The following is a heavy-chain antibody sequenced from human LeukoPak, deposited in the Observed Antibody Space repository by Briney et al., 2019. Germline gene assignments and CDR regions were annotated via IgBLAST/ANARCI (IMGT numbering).Heavy chain of an antibody. J-gene: IGHJ4*02. CDR3: ARVVIAALYYFDY. CDR1: GYTFTGYY. CDR2: INPNSGGT. D-gene: IGHD6-6*01. Sequence: GASVKVSCKASGYTFTGYYMHWVRQAPGQGLEWMGWINPNSGGTNYAQKFQGRVTMTRDTSISTAYMELSRLRSDDTAVYYCARVVIAALYYFDYWGQGTLVTVSS. V-gene: IGHV1-2*02.